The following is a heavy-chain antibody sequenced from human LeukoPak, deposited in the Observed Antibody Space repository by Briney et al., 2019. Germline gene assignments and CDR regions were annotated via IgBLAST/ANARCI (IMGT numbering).Heavy chain of an antibody. CDR1: GGSISSSNW. J-gene: IGHJ6*03. V-gene: IGHV4-4*02. Sequence: PSGTLSLTCAVSGGSISSSNWWSWVRQPPGKGLEWIGYIYHSGSTYYNPSLKSRVTMSVDTSKNQFSLKLSSVTAADTAVYYCARGYCSSTSCRHYYSYDMYVWGKGTTVTVSS. D-gene: IGHD2-2*01. CDR3: ARGYCSSTSCRHYYSYDMYV. CDR2: IYHSGST.